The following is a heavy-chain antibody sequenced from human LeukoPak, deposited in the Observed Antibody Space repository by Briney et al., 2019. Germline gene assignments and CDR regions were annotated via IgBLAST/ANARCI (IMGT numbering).Heavy chain of an antibody. J-gene: IGHJ4*02. CDR3: ARDFMAAAVADY. D-gene: IGHD6-13*01. CDR1: GYTFTSYD. Sequence: ASVTASCKPSGYTFTSYDINWVRQATGQGLEWMGWMNPNRGNTGYAQKFQGRVTMTRNTSISTAYMELSSLRSEDTAVYYCARDFMAAAVADYWGQGTLVTVSS. V-gene: IGHV1-8*01. CDR2: MNPNRGNT.